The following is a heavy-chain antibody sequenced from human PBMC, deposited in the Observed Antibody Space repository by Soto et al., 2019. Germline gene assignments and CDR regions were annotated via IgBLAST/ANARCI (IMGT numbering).Heavy chain of an antibody. CDR1: GDTFNFYS. Sequence: QVQLVQSGAEVKRPGSSVKVSYKASGDTFNFYSINWVRQAPGLGLEWMGRVNPIVSMSNYAQKFQGRVTMTADKSTSTAYMELSILRSEDTAIYYCASSYGSGYRAFDYWGQGALVTVSS. CDR3: ASSYGSGYRAFDY. D-gene: IGHD3-10*01. J-gene: IGHJ4*02. CDR2: VNPIVSMS. V-gene: IGHV1-69*02.